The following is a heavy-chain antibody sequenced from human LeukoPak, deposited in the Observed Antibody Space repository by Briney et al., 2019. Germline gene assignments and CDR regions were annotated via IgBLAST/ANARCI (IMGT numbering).Heavy chain of an antibody. CDR1: GYTFTSYG. V-gene: IGHV1-18*01. CDR2: ISAYNGNT. CDR3: ARDGSPSDSSSWGALGLYYYYGMDV. Sequence: ASVKVSCKASGYTFTSYGISWVRQAPGQGLEWMGWISAYNGNTNYAQKLQGRVTMTTDTSTSTAYMERRSLRSDETAVYYCARDGSPSDSSSWGALGLYYYYGMDVWGQGTTVTVSS. J-gene: IGHJ6*02. D-gene: IGHD6-13*01.